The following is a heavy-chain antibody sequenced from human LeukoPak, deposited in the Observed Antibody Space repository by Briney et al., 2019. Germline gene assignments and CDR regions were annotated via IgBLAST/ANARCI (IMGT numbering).Heavy chain of an antibody. V-gene: IGHV4-30-2*01. CDR2: IYHSGST. J-gene: IGHJ6*02. D-gene: IGHD4-17*01. CDR3: ARYGVVYYYGIDV. CDR1: GGSISSGGYS. Sequence: SQTLSLTCAVSGGSISSGGYSWSWIRQPPGKGLEWIGYIYHSGSTYYNPSLKSRVTISVDRSKNQFSLKLSSVTAADTAVYYCARYGVVYYYGIDVWGQGTPVTVSS.